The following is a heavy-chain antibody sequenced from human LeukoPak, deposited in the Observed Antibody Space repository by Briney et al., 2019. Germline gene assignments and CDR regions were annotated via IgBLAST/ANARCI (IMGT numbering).Heavy chain of an antibody. V-gene: IGHV3-21*01. CDR3: AREDYSQIYFDY. J-gene: IGHJ4*02. D-gene: IGHD2-15*01. Sequence: GGSLRLSCAASGFTFSSYSMNWVRQAPGKGLEWVSSISSSSSYIYYADSVKGRFTISRDNAKNSLYLQMNGLRAEDTAVYYCAREDYSQIYFDYWGQGTLVTV. CDR1: GFTFSSYS. CDR2: ISSSSSYI.